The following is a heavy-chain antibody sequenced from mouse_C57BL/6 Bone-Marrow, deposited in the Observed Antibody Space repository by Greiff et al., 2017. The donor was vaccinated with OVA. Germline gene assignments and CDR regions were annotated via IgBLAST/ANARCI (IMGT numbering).Heavy chain of an antibody. J-gene: IGHJ2*01. CDR1: GYTFTSYW. Sequence: QVQLKQPGAELVRPGSSVKLSCKASGYTFTSYWMDWVKQRPGQGLEWIGNIYPSDSETHYNQKFKDKATLTVDKSSSTAYMQLSSLTSEDSAVYYCARREVVTSDVGDFDYWGQGTTLTVSS. CDR3: ARREVVTSDVGDFDY. D-gene: IGHD2-2*01. CDR2: IYPSDSET. V-gene: IGHV1-61*01.